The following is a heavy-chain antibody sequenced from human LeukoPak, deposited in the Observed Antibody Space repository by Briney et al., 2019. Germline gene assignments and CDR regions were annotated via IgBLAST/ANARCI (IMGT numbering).Heavy chain of an antibody. CDR3: ARGRGYDPVVFYFDY. J-gene: IGHJ4*02. Sequence: KTSETLSLTCTVSGYSISSGYYWGWIRPPPGKGLEWIGSIYYSGSTYYNPSLKSRVTITLDTSKNQFSLNLTSVTAADTALYYCARGRGYDPVVFYFDYWGQGNLVTVSS. CDR2: IYYSGST. D-gene: IGHD5-12*01. CDR1: GYSISSGYY. V-gene: IGHV4-38-2*02.